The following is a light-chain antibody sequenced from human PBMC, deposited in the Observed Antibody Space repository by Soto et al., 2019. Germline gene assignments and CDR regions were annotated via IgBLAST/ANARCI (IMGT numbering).Light chain of an antibody. CDR2: EGS. CDR3: CSYAGSSTLYV. V-gene: IGLV2-23*01. J-gene: IGLJ1*01. CDR1: SSDVGSYNL. Sequence: QSALTQPASVSGSPGQSITISCTGTSSDVGSYNLVSWYQQHPGKAPKLMIYEGSKRPSGVSNRSSGSKSGNTASLTISGLQDEDEADYYCCSYAGSSTLYVFGTGTKLTVL.